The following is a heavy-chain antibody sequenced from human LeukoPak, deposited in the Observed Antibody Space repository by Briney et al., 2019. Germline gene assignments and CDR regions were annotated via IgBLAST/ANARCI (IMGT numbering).Heavy chain of an antibody. V-gene: IGHV4-30-2*01. D-gene: IGHD3-10*01. J-gene: IGHJ5*02. Sequence: SQTLSLTCTVSGGSISSGGYYWSWIRQPPGKGLEWIGYIYHSGSTYYNPSLKSRVTISVDRSKNQFSLKLSSVTAADTAVYYCARGVLLWRWFDPWGQGTLVTVSS. CDR2: IYHSGST. CDR3: ARGVLLWRWFDP. CDR1: GGSISSGGYY.